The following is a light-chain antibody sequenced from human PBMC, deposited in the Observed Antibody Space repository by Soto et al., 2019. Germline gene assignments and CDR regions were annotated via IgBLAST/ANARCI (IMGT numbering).Light chain of an antibody. V-gene: IGKV1-5*03. J-gene: IGKJ1*01. CDR3: QQYDSYWRT. CDR2: KAS. Sequence: DMQMTQSPSTLSAFVGDRVTITCRASQSMTGWLAWYQQKPGKAPKLLIYKASSLESGVPSRFSGSGSGTEFTLTISSLQPDDFATYYCQQYDSYWRTFGQGTKVEIK. CDR1: QSMTGW.